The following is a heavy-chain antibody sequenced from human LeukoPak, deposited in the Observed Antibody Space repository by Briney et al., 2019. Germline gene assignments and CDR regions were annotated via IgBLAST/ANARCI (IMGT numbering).Heavy chain of an antibody. V-gene: IGHV3-9*01. D-gene: IGHD3-22*01. J-gene: IGHJ4*02. CDR2: ISWNSGSI. CDR1: GFTFDDYA. Sequence: PGGSLRLSCAASGFTFDDYAMHWVRQAPGKGLEWVSGISWNSGSIGYADSVKGRFTISRDNAKNSLYLQMNSLRAEDTAVYYCAKLPSLYYYDSRIDYWGQGTLVTVSS. CDR3: AKLPSLYYYDSRIDY.